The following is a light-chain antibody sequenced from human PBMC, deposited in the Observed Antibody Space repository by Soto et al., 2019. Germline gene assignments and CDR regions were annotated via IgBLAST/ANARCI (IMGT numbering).Light chain of an antibody. CDR1: QSVRSN. CDR2: GAS. Sequence: EVVMTQSPATLSVSPGARVTLSCRASQSVRSNLAWYQQKPGQSPRLLIYGASTRATGIPARFSGSGSGTEFTLTISSLQPDDFATYYCQQYNSYSITFGQGTRLEI. J-gene: IGKJ5*01. V-gene: IGKV3-15*01. CDR3: QQYNSYSIT.